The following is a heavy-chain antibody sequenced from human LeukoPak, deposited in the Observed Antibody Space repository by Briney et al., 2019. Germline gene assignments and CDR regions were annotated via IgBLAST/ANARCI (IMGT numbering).Heavy chain of an antibody. CDR3: AKDFEQYCSGGSCYPYYYYGMDV. CDR2: ISGXGGST. D-gene: IGHD2-15*01. J-gene: IGHJ6*02. Sequence: GGSLRLSCAASGFTFSSYAXSWVXQAPGXGLEWVSAISGXGGSTYYADSVKGRFTISRDNSKNTLYLQMNSLRAEDTAVYYCAKDFEQYCSGGSCYPYYYYGMDVWGQGTTVTVSS. V-gene: IGHV3-23*01. CDR1: GFTFSSYA.